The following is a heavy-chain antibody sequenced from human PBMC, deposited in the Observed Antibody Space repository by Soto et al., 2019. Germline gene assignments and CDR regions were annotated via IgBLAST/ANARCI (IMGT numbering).Heavy chain of an antibody. D-gene: IGHD1-26*01. V-gene: IGHV3-48*03. J-gene: IGHJ6*02. Sequence: DVQLVESGGGLVQSGGSLRLSCRASGFTLSDYEMHWVRQAPGKGLEWVSYISTGSSTIYYADSVKGRFTISRDNANKSLFLEMNSLRPEDTAVYYCARVRAGAANGYYGMDDWGQGTTVTVSS. CDR3: ARVRAGAANGYYGMDD. CDR1: GFTLSDYE. CDR2: ISTGSSTI.